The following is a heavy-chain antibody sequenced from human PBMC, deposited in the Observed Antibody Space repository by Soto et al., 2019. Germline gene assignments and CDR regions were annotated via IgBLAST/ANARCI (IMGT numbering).Heavy chain of an antibody. D-gene: IGHD2-21*02. J-gene: IGHJ5*02. Sequence: QVQLQESGPGLVKPSQTLSLTCTVSGGSISSGDYYWSWIRQPPGKGLEWIGYIYYSGSTYYNPSLKSRVTRSVDTSKNQFSLKLSSVTAADTAVYYCARVFGDDYIMFDPWGQGTLVTVSS. CDR3: ARVFGDDYIMFDP. V-gene: IGHV4-30-4*01. CDR2: IYYSGST. CDR1: GGSISSGDYY.